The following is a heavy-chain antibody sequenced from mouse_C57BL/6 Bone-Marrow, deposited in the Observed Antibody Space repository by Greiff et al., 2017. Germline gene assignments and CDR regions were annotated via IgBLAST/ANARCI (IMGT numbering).Heavy chain of an antibody. CDR3: ASFITTVVDAMDY. D-gene: IGHD1-1*01. Sequence: EVQLVESGGGLVQPGGSLKLSCAASGFTFSDYYMYWVRQTPEKRLEWVAYISNGGGSTYYPDTVKGRFTISRDNAKNTLYLQMSRLKSEDTAMYYCASFITTVVDAMDYWGQGTSVTVSS. CDR1: GFTFSDYY. J-gene: IGHJ4*01. V-gene: IGHV5-12*01. CDR2: ISNGGGST.